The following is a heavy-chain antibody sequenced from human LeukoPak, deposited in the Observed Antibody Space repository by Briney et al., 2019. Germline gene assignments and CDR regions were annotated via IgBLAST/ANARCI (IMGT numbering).Heavy chain of an antibody. D-gene: IGHD2-15*01. CDR3: ARQVGYCSGGSCYEINYYGMDV. CDR2: IYPGDSDT. CDR1: GYSFTNYW. J-gene: IGHJ6*02. V-gene: IGHV5-51*01. Sequence: GESLKISCQGSGYSFTNYWIGWVRQMPGKGLEWMGIIYPGDSDTRYSPSFQGQVTISADKSISTAYLQWSSLKASDTAMYYCARQVGYCSGGSCYEINYYGMDVWGQGTTVTVSS.